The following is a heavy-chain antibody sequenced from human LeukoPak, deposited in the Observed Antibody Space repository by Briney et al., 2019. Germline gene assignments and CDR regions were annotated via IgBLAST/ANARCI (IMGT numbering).Heavy chain of an antibody. CDR1: GFTFSSYS. V-gene: IGHV3-48*01. D-gene: IGHD4-17*01. CDR3: ASFNPYDYGDDAFDI. Sequence: SGGSLRLSCAASGFTFSSYSMNWVRQAPGKGLEWVSYISSSSSTIYYVDSVKGRFTISRDNAKNSLYLQMNSLRAEDTAVYYCASFNPYDYGDDAFDIWGQGTMVTVSS. CDR2: ISSSSSTI. J-gene: IGHJ3*02.